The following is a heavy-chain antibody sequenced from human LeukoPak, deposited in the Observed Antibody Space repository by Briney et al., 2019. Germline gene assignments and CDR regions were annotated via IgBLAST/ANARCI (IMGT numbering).Heavy chain of an antibody. CDR1: GFTFSSYG. V-gene: IGHV3-30*02. CDR3: ANEYSSSSFY. CDR2: IRYDGSNK. J-gene: IGHJ4*02. Sequence: GGSLRLSCAASGFTFSSYGMHWVRQAPGKGLEWVAFIRYDGSNKYYADSVKGRFTISRDNSKNTLYLQMNSLRAEDTAVYYCANEYSSSSFYWGQGTLVTVSS. D-gene: IGHD6-6*01.